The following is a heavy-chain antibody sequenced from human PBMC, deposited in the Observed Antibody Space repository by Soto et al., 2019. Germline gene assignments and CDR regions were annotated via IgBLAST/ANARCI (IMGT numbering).Heavy chain of an antibody. Sequence: SQTLSLTCAISGDSVSSNSAAWNWIRQSPSRGLEWLGRTYYRSRWYNDYAVSVKSRIIINPDTSNNQFSLHLNSVTPEDTAVYYCSIFTSHHSYYTDLWRKRTTVTVS. CDR3: SIFTSHHSYYTDL. V-gene: IGHV6-1*01. CDR2: TYYRSRWYN. CDR1: GDSVSSNSAA. J-gene: IGHJ6*03. D-gene: IGHD3-16*01.